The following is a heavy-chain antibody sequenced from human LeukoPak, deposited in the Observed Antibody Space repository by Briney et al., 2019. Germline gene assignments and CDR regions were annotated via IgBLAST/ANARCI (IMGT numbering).Heavy chain of an antibody. Sequence: ASVKVSCKASGYTFTGYYMHWARQAPGQGLEWMGWINPNSGGTNYAQKFQGRVTMTRDTSISTAYMELSRLRSDDTAVYYCARGVRPTIFGVVIAPYYYYGMDVWGQGTTVTVSS. CDR3: ARGVRPTIFGVVIAPYYYYGMDV. CDR2: INPNSGGT. D-gene: IGHD3-3*01. J-gene: IGHJ6*02. V-gene: IGHV1-2*02. CDR1: GYTFTGYY.